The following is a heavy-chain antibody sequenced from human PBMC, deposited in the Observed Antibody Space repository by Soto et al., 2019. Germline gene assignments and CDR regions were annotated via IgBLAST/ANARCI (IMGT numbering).Heavy chain of an antibody. CDR2: ISSSGGTT. CDR1: GFTFNNYA. CDR3: AKSPTTTSPRVAS. Sequence: EVQLLESGGGWVQPGGSLRLSCAASGFTFNNYAMIWVRQAPGKGLEWVSGISSSGGTTYYADSMRDRFAISRDNSKNTLYLQINSLRVEDTAIYYCAKSPTTTSPRVASWGQGTLVTVSS. J-gene: IGHJ5*02. V-gene: IGHV3-23*01. D-gene: IGHD4-4*01.